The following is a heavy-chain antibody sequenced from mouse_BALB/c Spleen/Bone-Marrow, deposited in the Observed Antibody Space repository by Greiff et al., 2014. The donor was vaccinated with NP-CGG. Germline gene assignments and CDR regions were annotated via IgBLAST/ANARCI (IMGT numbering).Heavy chain of an antibody. V-gene: IGHV5-6-3*01. J-gene: IGHJ2*01. D-gene: IGHD2-1*01. CDR3: VRGNYGNYVDYFDF. CDR1: GFTFSSYG. CDR2: INSNGGST. Sequence: DVKLVESGGGLVQPGGSLKLSCAASGFTFSSYGMPWVRQTPDKRLELVATINSNGGSTYYPDSVKGRFTISRDTAKNTLYLQMSSLKSEETAMYYCVRGNYGNYVDYFDFWGQGTTLTVSS.